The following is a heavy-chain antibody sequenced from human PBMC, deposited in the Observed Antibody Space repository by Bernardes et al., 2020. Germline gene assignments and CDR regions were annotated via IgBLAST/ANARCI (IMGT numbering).Heavy chain of an antibody. CDR3: ARLGSTVTTGPVDEY. Sequence: ASVQVSCKASGYTFTSYAMHWVRQAPGQRLEWMGWINAGNGNTKYSQKFQGRVTITRDTSASTAYMELSSLRSEDTAVYYCARLGSTVTTGPVDEYWGQGTLVTVSS. CDR2: INAGNGNT. J-gene: IGHJ4*02. V-gene: IGHV1-3*01. D-gene: IGHD4-17*01. CDR1: GYTFTSYA.